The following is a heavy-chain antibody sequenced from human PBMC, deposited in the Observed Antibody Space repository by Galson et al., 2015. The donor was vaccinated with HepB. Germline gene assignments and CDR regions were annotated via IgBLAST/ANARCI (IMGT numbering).Heavy chain of an antibody. J-gene: IGHJ3*02. D-gene: IGHD3-22*01. CDR3: ARWIVVKSAFDI. CDR1: GFTFSSYA. CDR2: ISYDGSNK. Sequence: SLRLSCAASGFTFSSYAMHWVRQAPGKGLEWVAVISYDGSNKYYADSVKGRFTISRDNSKNTLYLQMNSLRAEDTAVYYCARWIVVKSAFDIWGQGTMVTVSS. V-gene: IGHV3-30*04.